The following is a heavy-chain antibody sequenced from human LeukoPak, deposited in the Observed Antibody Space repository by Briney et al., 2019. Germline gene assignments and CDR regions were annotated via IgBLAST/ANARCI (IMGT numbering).Heavy chain of an antibody. V-gene: IGHV3-74*01. CDR2: ISGDGSNT. Sequence: GGSLRLSCAASGFTFTSYYMHWVRQAPGKGLVWVSRISGDGSNTIYADSVKGRFTISRDNSKNTLYLQMNSLRAEDTAVYYCASGLFGVVVAATFDMYWGQGTLVTVSS. CDR3: ASGLFGVVVAATFDMY. CDR1: GFTFTSYY. J-gene: IGHJ4*02. D-gene: IGHD2-15*01.